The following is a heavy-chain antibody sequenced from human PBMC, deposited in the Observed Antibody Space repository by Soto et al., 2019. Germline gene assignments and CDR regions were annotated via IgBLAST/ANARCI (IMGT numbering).Heavy chain of an antibody. CDR3: ARAYSDAFDI. J-gene: IGHJ3*02. V-gene: IGHV3-11*01. Sequence: QMQLVESGGGLVKPGGSLRLSCAASGFTFSDYYMTWIRQAPGKGLEWVSYISSSGTGIYYPDSVKGRFTISRDNAKNSLYLQMSSLRAEDTAVYFCARAYSDAFDIWGQGTLVTVSS. CDR2: ISSSGTGI. CDR1: GFTFSDYY. D-gene: IGHD2-15*01.